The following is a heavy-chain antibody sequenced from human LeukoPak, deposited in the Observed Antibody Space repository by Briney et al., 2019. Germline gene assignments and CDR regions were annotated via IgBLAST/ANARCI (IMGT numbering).Heavy chain of an antibody. J-gene: IGHJ4*02. V-gene: IGHV7-4-1*02. Sequence: GASVKVSCKASGYTFSNNAMNWVRQAPGQGLEWMGWINTNTGNPTYAQGFTGRFVFSLDTSVSTAYLQISSLKADDTAVYYCARVSGDSGRFEAFDYWGQGTLVTVSS. CDR1: GYTFSNNA. CDR2: INTNTGNP. D-gene: IGHD3-10*01. CDR3: ARVSGDSGRFEAFDY.